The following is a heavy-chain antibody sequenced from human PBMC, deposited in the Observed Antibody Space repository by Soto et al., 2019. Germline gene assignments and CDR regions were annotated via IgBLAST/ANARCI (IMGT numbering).Heavy chain of an antibody. V-gene: IGHV5-51*01. CDR1: GYSFTSYW. D-gene: IGHD6-19*01. Sequence: GESLKISCKGSGYSFTSYWIGWVRQMPGKGLEWMGIIYPGDSDTRYSPSFQGQVTISADKSISTAYVQWSSLKASDTAMYYCARPREAGKNYYGVDVWGQGTMVTVSS. CDR3: ARPREAGKNYYGVDV. J-gene: IGHJ6*02. CDR2: IYPGDSDT.